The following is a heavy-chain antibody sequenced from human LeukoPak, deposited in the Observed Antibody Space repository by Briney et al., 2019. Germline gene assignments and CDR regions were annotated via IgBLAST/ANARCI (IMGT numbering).Heavy chain of an antibody. V-gene: IGHV4-30-2*01. D-gene: IGHD6-6*01. CDR3: AGARESMATAGSYFDY. Sequence: PSETLSLTCAVSGGSISSGGYSWSWIRQPPGSGLEWIGYIYHTRNTNYNPSLKSRDTISVARSKNQISLRLSSVTAADTAGYYCAGARESMATAGSYFDYWGQGTLVTVSS. J-gene: IGHJ4*02. CDR1: GGSISSGGYS. CDR2: IYHTRNT.